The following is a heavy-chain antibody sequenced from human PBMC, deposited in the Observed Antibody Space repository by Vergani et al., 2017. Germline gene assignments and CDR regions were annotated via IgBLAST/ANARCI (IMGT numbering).Heavy chain of an antibody. J-gene: IGHJ4*02. CDR2: IYHSGTS. Sequence: QVQLQESGAGLVTPSGTLYLTCAVSGGSISSSDWWSWVRQPPGKGLEWIGEIYHSGTSNYNPSLKSRVTMSVDKSNNQFSLKLSSVIAAEPAVYYCARDVGGSSDYWGQGTLVTVSS. CDR3: ARDVGGSSDY. CDR1: GGSISSSDW. D-gene: IGHD6-6*01. V-gene: IGHV4-4*02.